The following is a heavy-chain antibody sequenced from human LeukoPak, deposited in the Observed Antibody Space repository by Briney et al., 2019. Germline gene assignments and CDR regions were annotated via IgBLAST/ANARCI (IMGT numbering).Heavy chain of an antibody. Sequence: GGSLRLSCAASGSTFSSYAMSWVRQAPGKGLEWVSAISGSGGSTYYADSVKGRFTISRDNSKNTLYLQMNSLRAEDTAVYYCAKGARPGDYYYMDVWGKGTTVTVSS. D-gene: IGHD6-6*01. CDR1: GSTFSSYA. CDR2: ISGSGGST. J-gene: IGHJ6*03. CDR3: AKGARPGDYYYMDV. V-gene: IGHV3-23*01.